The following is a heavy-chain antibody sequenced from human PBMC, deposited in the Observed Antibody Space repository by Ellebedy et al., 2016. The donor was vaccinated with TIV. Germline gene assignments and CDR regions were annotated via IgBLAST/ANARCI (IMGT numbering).Heavy chain of an antibody. J-gene: IGHJ6*03. D-gene: IGHD1-14*01. V-gene: IGHV4-39*01. Sequence: ESLKISCTVSGDSISSSSDYWVWLRQPPGKGLEWIGTISNRDRTDYNPSLKSRVFILVDASKNQFFLKLTSVTAADTAVYYCATFNQYYTYLGVWGKGTTVTVSS. CDR2: ISNRDRT. CDR1: GDSISSSSDY. CDR3: ATFNQYYTYLGV.